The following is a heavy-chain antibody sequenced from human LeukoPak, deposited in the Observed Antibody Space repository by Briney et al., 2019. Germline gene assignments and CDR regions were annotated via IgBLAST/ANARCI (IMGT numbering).Heavy chain of an antibody. V-gene: IGHV3-9*01. D-gene: IGHD3-22*01. CDR3: ARDRYDSSGYLGVFDY. J-gene: IGHJ4*02. CDR1: GFTFDDYA. CDR2: ISWNSGSI. Sequence: PGGSLRLSCAASGFTFDDYAMHWVRQAPGKGLEWVSGISWNSGSIGYADSVKGRFTISRDNAKNSLYLQMNSLRAEDTAVYYCARDRYDSSGYLGVFDYWGQGTLVTVSS.